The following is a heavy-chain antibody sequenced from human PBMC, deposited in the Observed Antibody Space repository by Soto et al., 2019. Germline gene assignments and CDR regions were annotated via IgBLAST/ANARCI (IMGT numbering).Heavy chain of an antibody. CDR2: ISWNSGTI. D-gene: IGHD2-2*01. V-gene: IGHV3-9*01. Sequence: GGSLRLSCAASGFTFDDYAMHWVRQAPGKGLEWVSGISWNSGTIGYADSVKGRFTISRDNAKNFLYLQMNSLRAEATAFYYCAKDSVSSSASCYGADYYYYMDVWGKGTTVTVSS. J-gene: IGHJ6*03. CDR3: AKDSVSSSASCYGADYYYYMDV. CDR1: GFTFDDYA.